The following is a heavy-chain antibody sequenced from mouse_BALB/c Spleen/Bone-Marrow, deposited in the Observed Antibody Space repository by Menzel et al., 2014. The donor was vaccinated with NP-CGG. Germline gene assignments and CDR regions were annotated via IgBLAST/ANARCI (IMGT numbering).Heavy chain of an antibody. CDR3: TRSTATFDY. V-gene: IGHV1-80*01. Sequence: VQRVESGAEPVRPGSSVKISCKASGYAFSAYWMNWVKQRPGQGLEWIGQIYPGDGDTNYNGKFKGKATLTAGKSSSTAYVQLSSLTSEDSAVYFCTRSTATFDYWGQGTTLTVSS. CDR1: GYAFSAYW. D-gene: IGHD1-2*01. CDR2: IYPGDGDT. J-gene: IGHJ2*01.